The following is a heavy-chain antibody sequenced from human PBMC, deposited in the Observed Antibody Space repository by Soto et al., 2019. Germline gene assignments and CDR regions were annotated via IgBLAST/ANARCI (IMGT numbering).Heavy chain of an antibody. V-gene: IGHV1-2*04. D-gene: IGHD3-9*01. CDR3: AGILTGEGNWFDS. J-gene: IGHJ5*01. CDR1: GYTFTGYY. Sequence: ASVKVSCKASGYTFTGYYMNWVRQAPGQGLEWMGWINPNSGGTNYAQKFQGWITMTRDTSISTACMELSRLRSDDTAVYYCAGILTGEGNWFDSWRQGTLVNVSS. CDR2: INPNSGGT.